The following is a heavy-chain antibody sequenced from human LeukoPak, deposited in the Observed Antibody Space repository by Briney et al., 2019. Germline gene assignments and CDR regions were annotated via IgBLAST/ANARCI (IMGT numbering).Heavy chain of an antibody. CDR2: INPNSGGT. D-gene: IGHD6-19*01. CDR1: GYTFTGYY. Sequence: ASVKVSCKASGYTFTGYYMHWVRQAPGQGLEWMGWINPNSGGTNYAQKFQGWVTMTRDTSISTAYMELSRLRSDDTAVYYCARGHLPRQLVRAGLEQWLVPWWGQGTLVTVSS. V-gene: IGHV1-2*04. CDR3: ARGHLPRQLVRAGLEQWLVPW. J-gene: IGHJ4*02.